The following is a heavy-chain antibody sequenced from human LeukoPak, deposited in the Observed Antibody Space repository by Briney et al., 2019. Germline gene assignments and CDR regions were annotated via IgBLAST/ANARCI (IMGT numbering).Heavy chain of an antibody. Sequence: SETLSLTCPVSGGSVSSGSYYWSWIRQPPGKGLEWIGYIYYSGSTNYNPSLKSRVTISVDTSKNQFSLKLSSVTAADTAVYYCASKGYWGQGTLVTVSS. CDR1: GGSVSSGSYY. V-gene: IGHV4-61*01. CDR2: IYYSGST. CDR3: ASKGY. J-gene: IGHJ4*02.